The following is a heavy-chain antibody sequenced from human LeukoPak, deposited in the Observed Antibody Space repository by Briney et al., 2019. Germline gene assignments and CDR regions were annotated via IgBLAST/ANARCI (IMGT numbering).Heavy chain of an antibody. J-gene: IGHJ4*02. Sequence: GESLKNSCKGSGYSFTSYWIGWVRQMPGKGLEWMGIIYPGDSDTRYSPSFQGQVTISADKSISTAYLQWSSLKASDTAMYYCAREVYGSGSYYIKATYFFDYWGQGTLVTVSS. CDR2: IYPGDSDT. CDR1: GYSFTSYW. CDR3: AREVYGSGSYYIKATYFFDY. V-gene: IGHV5-51*01. D-gene: IGHD3-10*01.